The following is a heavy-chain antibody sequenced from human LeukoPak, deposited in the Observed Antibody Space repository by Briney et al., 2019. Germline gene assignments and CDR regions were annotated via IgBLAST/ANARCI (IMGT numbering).Heavy chain of an antibody. V-gene: IGHV3-23*01. D-gene: IGHD7-27*01. Sequence: GGSLRLSCAASGFTFSSYAMSWVRQAPGEGLEWVSGISGSGVSTYYADSVKGRFTISRDNSKNTLYLQMNSLRAEDTAVYYCARVNWARLDYWGQGALVTVSS. CDR1: GFTFSSYA. CDR3: ARVNWARLDY. J-gene: IGHJ4*02. CDR2: ISGSGVST.